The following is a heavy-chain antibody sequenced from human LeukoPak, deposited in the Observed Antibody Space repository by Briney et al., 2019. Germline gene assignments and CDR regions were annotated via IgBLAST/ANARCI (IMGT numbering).Heavy chain of an antibody. CDR3: ARGKMTDAGTFLDFDP. V-gene: IGHV4-31*03. J-gene: IGHJ5*02. CDR1: GGSLSSGYYY. CDR2: IFYSGST. D-gene: IGHD6-13*01. Sequence: PSETLSLTCSVSGGSLSSGYYYWSWIRQHPGRGLEWIGYIFYSGSTYYNPSLKSRLIISADTSQNQFSLRLTSVTAADTAVYYCARGKMTDAGTFLDFDPWGQGTLVTVSS.